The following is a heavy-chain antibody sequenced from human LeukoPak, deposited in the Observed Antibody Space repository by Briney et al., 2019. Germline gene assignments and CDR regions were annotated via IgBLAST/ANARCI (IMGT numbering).Heavy chain of an antibody. Sequence: GGSLRLSCAASGFTFSSYWMNWVRQAPGKGLVWVSRIASDGSSTTYADSVKGRFTISRDNSKNTLYLQMNSLRAEDTAVYYCAKPSSGWGQGTLVTVSS. CDR2: IASDGSST. D-gene: IGHD6-19*01. CDR1: GFTFSSYW. V-gene: IGHV3-74*01. CDR3: AKPSSG. J-gene: IGHJ4*02.